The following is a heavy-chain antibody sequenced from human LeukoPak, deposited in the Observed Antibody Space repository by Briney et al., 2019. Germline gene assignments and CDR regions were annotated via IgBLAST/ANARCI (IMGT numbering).Heavy chain of an antibody. CDR3: VKAAGSWYGYFDY. CDR2: ISNNGDNA. D-gene: IGHD6-13*01. V-gene: IGHV3-64D*06. J-gene: IGHJ4*02. Sequence: GGSLRLSCSASGFTFSNYAIHWVRQAPGKGLEYVSTISNNGDNANYADSVEGRFTISRDNSKNTLYLQMSGLRPEDTAVYYCVKAAGSWYGYFDYWGQGTLVTVSS. CDR1: GFTFSNYA.